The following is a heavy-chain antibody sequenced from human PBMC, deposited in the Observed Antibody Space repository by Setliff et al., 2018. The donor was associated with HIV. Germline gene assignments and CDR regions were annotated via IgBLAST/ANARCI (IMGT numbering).Heavy chain of an antibody. D-gene: IGHD2-2*03. CDR2: ISPNSGET. CDR3: AKGAGGYYDY. J-gene: IGHJ4*02. Sequence: ASVKVSCKTSGYTFSAHNIHWVRQAPGQGLEWMGWISPNSGETRYAPKFQGRVTLSRDSSINTAYMEVNRLTYDDTALYYCAKGAGGYYDYWSQGVLVTVS. V-gene: IGHV1-2*02. CDR1: GYTFSAHN.